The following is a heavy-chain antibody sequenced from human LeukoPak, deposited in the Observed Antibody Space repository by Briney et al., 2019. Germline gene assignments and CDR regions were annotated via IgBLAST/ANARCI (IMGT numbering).Heavy chain of an antibody. Sequence: SETLSLTCTVSGGSITSGGYYWSWIRQPPGKGLEWIAYIYHSGNVYESANTFYNPSLKSRVHISIDRSKNQFFLNLDSVTAADTAVYYCARDLYSDVNHFDYWGQGTLVTVSS. CDR3: ARDLYSDVNHFDY. D-gene: IGHD4-17*01. CDR1: GGSITSGGYY. V-gene: IGHV4-30-2*01. J-gene: IGHJ4*02. CDR2: IYHSGNVYESANT.